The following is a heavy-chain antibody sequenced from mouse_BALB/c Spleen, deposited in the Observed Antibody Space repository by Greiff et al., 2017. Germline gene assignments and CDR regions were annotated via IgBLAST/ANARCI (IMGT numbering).Heavy chain of an antibody. CDR3: AREEDDYDWFAY. V-gene: IGHV5-9-3*01. J-gene: IGHJ3*01. Sequence: EVKVVESGGGLVKPGGSLKLSCAASGFTFSSYAMSWVRQTPEKRLEWVATISSGGSYTYYPDSVKGRFTISRDNAKNTLYLQMSSLRSEDTAMYYCAREEDDYDWFAYWGQGTLVTVSA. CDR1: GFTFSSYA. CDR2: ISSGGSYT. D-gene: IGHD2-4*01.